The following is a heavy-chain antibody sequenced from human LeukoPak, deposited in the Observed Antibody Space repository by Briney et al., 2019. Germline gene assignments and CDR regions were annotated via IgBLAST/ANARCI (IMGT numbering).Heavy chain of an antibody. CDR2: MNPNSGNT. J-gene: IGHJ3*02. D-gene: IGHD2-2*01. V-gene: IGHV1-8*03. CDR1: GYTFTSYD. CDR3: ARVPTIPAAQPLGAFDI. Sequence: ASVKVSCKASGYTFTSYDINWVRQSTGQGLEWMGWMNPNSGNTGYAQKFQGRVTITRNTSISTAYMELSSLRSEDTAVYYCARVPTIPAAQPLGAFDIWGQGTVVTVSS.